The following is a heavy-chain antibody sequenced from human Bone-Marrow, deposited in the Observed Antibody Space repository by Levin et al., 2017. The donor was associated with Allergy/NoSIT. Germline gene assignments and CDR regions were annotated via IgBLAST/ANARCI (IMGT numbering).Heavy chain of an antibody. Sequence: GGSLRLSCAASGFTFSNYAMTWVRQAPGKGLEWVSLISTSGGSTYYADSVKGRFTISRDNSKNTLYLQMNSLRDEDTALYYCAKDRACSSASCRNNWFDPWGQGTLVTVS. CDR2: ISTSGGST. D-gene: IGHD2-2*01. CDR1: GFTFSNYA. V-gene: IGHV3-23*01. CDR3: AKDRACSSASCRNNWFDP. J-gene: IGHJ5*02.